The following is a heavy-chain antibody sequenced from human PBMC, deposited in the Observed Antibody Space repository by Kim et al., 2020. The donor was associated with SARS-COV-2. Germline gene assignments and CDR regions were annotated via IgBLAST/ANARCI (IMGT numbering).Heavy chain of an antibody. D-gene: IGHD4-17*01. J-gene: IGHJ4*02. V-gene: IGHV3-53*01. CDR3: ARVRHDYGDYVFDY. Sequence: EESVKDRFTISRDKSKNTLYLQMNSLRAEDTAVYYCARVRHDYGDYVFDYWGQGTLVTVSS.